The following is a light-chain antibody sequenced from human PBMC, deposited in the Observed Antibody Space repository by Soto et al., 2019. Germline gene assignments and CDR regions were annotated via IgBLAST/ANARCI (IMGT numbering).Light chain of an antibody. J-gene: IGKJ1*01. CDR1: QSVSSSY. Sequence: EIVLTQSPGTLSLSPGERATLSCRASQSVSSSYLAWYQQKPGQAPRLLIYGASSRATGIPDRFSGSGSGTDFTLTISRLEPEDFAVYYCQQYGSSPLTSGQGTKV. CDR3: QQYGSSPLT. V-gene: IGKV3-20*01. CDR2: GAS.